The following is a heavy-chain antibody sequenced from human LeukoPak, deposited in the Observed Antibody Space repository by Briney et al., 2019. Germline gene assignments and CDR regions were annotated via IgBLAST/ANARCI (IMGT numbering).Heavy chain of an antibody. CDR1: GFTFSSYS. Sequence: GGSLRLSCAASGFTFSSYSMNWLRQAPGKGLEWVSSISSSSSYIYYADSVKGRFTISRDNAKKSLYLQMNSLRAEDTAGYYYAGTIVVVPAAIEYSSSWEDYWGQGTLVTVSS. J-gene: IGHJ4*02. CDR3: AGTIVVVPAAIEYSSSWEDY. D-gene: IGHD2-2*01. V-gene: IGHV3-21*01. CDR2: ISSSSSYI.